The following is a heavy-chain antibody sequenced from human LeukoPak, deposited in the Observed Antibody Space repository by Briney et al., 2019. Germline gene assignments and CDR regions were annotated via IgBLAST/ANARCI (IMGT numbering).Heavy chain of an antibody. V-gene: IGHV1-69*05. CDR1: GGTFSSYA. Sequence: SVKVSCKASGGTFSSYAICWVRQAPGQGLEWMGRIIPIFGTANYAQKFQGRVTITTDESTSTAYMELSSLRSEDTAVYYCASDIVVVPAGIGDNWFDPWGQGTLVTVSS. J-gene: IGHJ5*02. D-gene: IGHD2-2*01. CDR3: ASDIVVVPAGIGDNWFDP. CDR2: IIPIFGTA.